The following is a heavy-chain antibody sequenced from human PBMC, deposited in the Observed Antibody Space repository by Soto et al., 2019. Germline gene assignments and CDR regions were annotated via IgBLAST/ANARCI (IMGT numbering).Heavy chain of an antibody. J-gene: IGHJ4*02. CDR1: GGSISSGGYS. V-gene: IGHV4-30-2*01. Sequence: TSETLSLTCAVSGGSISSGGYSWNWIRQTSGRGLEWIGHIYHSENTFHNPSLKSRVTISLDRSRNEFSLKMRSVTAADTAVYYCASGSYEGGYFHYWGQGTLVTVS. CDR2: IYHSENT. D-gene: IGHD1-26*01. CDR3: ASGSYEGGYFHY.